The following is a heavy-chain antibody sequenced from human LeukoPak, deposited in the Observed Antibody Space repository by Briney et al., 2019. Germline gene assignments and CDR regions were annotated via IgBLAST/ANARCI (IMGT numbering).Heavy chain of an antibody. CDR2: ISGRGGST. CDR1: GFTFSSYA. J-gene: IGHJ4*02. V-gene: IGHV3-23*01. CDR3: AKEKSSGCAAFDY. D-gene: IGHD6-19*01. Sequence: PGGSLRLFCAASGFTFSSYAKSWVRQASGKGLEWVSGISGRGGSTHYAGSVKERHTIYGDNSKNALYLQMNSLRAEDTAVYYCAKEKSSGCAAFDYWGQGTLVTVSS.